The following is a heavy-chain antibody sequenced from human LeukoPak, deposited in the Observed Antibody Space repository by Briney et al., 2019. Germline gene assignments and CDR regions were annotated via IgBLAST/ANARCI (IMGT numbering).Heavy chain of an antibody. CDR2: IYYSGST. CDR3: ARQGIAAAGSPFDY. V-gene: IGHV4-59*08. CDR1: GGSISSYY. Sequence: PSETLSLTCTVSGGSISSYYWSWIRQPPGKGLEWIGYIYYSGSTNYNPSLKSRVTISVDTSKNQFSLKLSSVTAADTAVYYCARQGIAAAGSPFDYWGQGTLVTVSS. D-gene: IGHD6-13*01. J-gene: IGHJ4*02.